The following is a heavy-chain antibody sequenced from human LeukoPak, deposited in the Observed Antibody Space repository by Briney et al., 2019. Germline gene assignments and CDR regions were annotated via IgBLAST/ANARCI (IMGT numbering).Heavy chain of an antibody. D-gene: IGHD1-26*01. CDR1: GFTFSSYW. Sequence: GGSLRLSCAASGFTFSSYWMSWVRQAPGKGLGWVANIKHDGREKYYVDSVKVRFTISRDNAKHSLYLQMNSLRAEDTAVYYCARDPTRVGATMGDYWGQGTLVTVSS. J-gene: IGHJ4*02. V-gene: IGHV3-7*01. CDR2: IKHDGREK. CDR3: ARDPTRVGATMGDY.